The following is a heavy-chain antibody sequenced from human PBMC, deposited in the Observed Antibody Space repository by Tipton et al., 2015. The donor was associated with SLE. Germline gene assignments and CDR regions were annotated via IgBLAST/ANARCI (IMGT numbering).Heavy chain of an antibody. Sequence: TLSLTCAVSGGSIRSSNWWSWVRQPPGKGLEWIGEIHHSGSTNSNPSLKSRVTISVDKSKNQFSLQLSSVTAADTAVYYCTRGGRGDDANPFDPWGQGTLVTVSS. V-gene: IGHV4-4*02. J-gene: IGHJ5*02. CDR3: TRGGRGDDANPFDP. CDR2: IHHSGST. CDR1: GGSIRSSNW. D-gene: IGHD4/OR15-4a*01.